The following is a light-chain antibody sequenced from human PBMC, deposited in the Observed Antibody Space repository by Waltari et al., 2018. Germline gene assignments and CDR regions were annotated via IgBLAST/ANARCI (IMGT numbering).Light chain of an antibody. CDR2: GAS. Sequence: EIVLTQSPGTLSLSPGERATLSCMASQSVGRYLAWYQQKPCQAPRLLIYGASSRATGIPDRFSGSGSGTDFSLTISRLEPEDFAVYYCQNHERLPAMFGQGTKVEIK. CDR1: QSVGRY. CDR3: QNHERLPAM. J-gene: IGKJ1*01. V-gene: IGKV3-20*01.